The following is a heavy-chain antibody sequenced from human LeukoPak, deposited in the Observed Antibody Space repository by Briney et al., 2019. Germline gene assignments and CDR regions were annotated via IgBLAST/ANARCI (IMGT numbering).Heavy chain of an antibody. CDR2: IYDDNT. J-gene: IGHJ4*02. CDR1: GFTVSAYA. CDR3: AKDRTGGNVDY. D-gene: IGHD4-23*01. V-gene: IGHV3-23*01. Sequence: GGSLRLSCAASGFTVSAYAMAWVRQAPGKGLEWVSTIYDDNTYYADSVKGRFAISTDNSKNTLYLQMNGLRAEDTAVYYCAKDRTGGNVDYWGQGTLVTVSS.